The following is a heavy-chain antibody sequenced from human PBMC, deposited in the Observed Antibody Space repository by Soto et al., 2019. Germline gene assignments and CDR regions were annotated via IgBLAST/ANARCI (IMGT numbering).Heavy chain of an antibody. CDR1: GFTFSTYA. D-gene: IGHD1-1*01. CDR3: VKGYWKGDV. Sequence: EVQLLESGGGLVQPGGSLRLSCAASGFTFSTYAMNWVRQAPGNGLEWVSAISGSGGSIHYADSVKGRFTSSRDNSKSTVYLQMNSLRDEDTAVYHCVKGYWKGDVWGQGTTVTVSS. J-gene: IGHJ6*02. CDR2: ISGSGGSI. V-gene: IGHV3-23*01.